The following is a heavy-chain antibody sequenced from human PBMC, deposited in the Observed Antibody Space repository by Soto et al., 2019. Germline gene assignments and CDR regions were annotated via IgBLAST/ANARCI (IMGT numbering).Heavy chain of an antibody. J-gene: IGHJ4*02. CDR3: ARQRAYSSSCFDY. CDR2: IWYDGSNN. V-gene: IGHV3-33*01. Sequence: QVQLVESGGGVVQPGRSLRLSCAASGFTFSSYGMHWVRHAPGKGLEWVAVIWYDGSNNYYADSVKGRFTISRDNSKNPLYLQMNSLRAEDTAVYYCARQRAYSSSCFDYWGQGTLVTVSS. CDR1: GFTFSSYG. D-gene: IGHD6-13*01.